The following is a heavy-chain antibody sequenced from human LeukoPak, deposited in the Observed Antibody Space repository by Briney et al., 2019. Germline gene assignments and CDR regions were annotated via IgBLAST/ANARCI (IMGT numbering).Heavy chain of an antibody. CDR3: ARNVFSYGSFDY. J-gene: IGHJ4*02. D-gene: IGHD5-18*01. Sequence: SVKVSCKASGGTFSSYAISWVRQPPGQGLEWMGGIIPIFGTANYAQKFQGRVTITTDESTSTAYMELSSLRSEDTAVYYCARNVFSYGSFDYWGQGTLVTVSS. V-gene: IGHV1-69*05. CDR1: GGTFSSYA. CDR2: IIPIFGTA.